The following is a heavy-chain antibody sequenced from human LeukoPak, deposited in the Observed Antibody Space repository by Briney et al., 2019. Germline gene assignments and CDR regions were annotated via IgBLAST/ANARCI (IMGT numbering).Heavy chain of an antibody. Sequence: SETLSLTCTVAGGSISSYYWSWIRQPPGKGLEWIGYIYYSGSTNYNPPLNSRVTISVDTSKDQFSLKLSSVTAANTAVYYCARHRWELLDAFDIWGQGTMVTVSS. CDR1: GGSISSYY. CDR2: IYYSGST. CDR3: ARHRWELLDAFDI. V-gene: IGHV4-59*08. J-gene: IGHJ3*02. D-gene: IGHD1-26*01.